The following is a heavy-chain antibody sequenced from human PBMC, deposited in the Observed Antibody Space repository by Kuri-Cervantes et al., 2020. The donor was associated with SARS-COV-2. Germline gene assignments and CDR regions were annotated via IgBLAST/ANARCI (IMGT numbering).Heavy chain of an antibody. CDR3: AFNYGTGSYFY. V-gene: IGHV4/OR15-8*01. CDR2: IHRTGTT. D-gene: IGHD3-10*01. Sequence: ESLKISCAASGFTFSNSDMNWVRQPPGKGLEWIGEIHRTGTTNYNPPLESRVTISVDRSKNQFSLALRSVTAADTAVYYCAFNYGTGSYFYWGQGTLVTVSS. J-gene: IGHJ4*02. CDR1: GFTFSNSDM.